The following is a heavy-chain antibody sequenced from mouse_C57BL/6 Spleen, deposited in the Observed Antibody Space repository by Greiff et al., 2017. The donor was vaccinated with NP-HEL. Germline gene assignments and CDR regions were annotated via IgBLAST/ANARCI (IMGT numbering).Heavy chain of an antibody. CDR1: GYTFTDYY. Sequence: VQLQQSGPELVKPGASVKISCKASGYTFTDYYMNWVKQSHGKSLEWIGDINPNNGGTSYNQKFKGKATLTVDKSSSTAYMELRSLTSEDSAVYYCARRDGIYYDYCFDYWGQGTTLTVSS. CDR3: ARRDGIYYDYCFDY. CDR2: INPNNGGT. D-gene: IGHD2-4*01. V-gene: IGHV1-26*01. J-gene: IGHJ2*01.